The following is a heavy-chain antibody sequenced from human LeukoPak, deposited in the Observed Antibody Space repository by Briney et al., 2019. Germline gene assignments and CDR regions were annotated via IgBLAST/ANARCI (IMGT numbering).Heavy chain of an antibody. Sequence: GGSLRLSCVVSGFTFSNYWMSWVRQVPGKGLEWVANIKPDGSEKSYVDSVKGRFISSRDNAKKSLYLQMNSLRAEDTAIYYCARDSLTMIVGRQKRGLDYWGQGTLVTVSS. D-gene: IGHD3-22*01. CDR2: IKPDGSEK. V-gene: IGHV3-7*01. CDR3: ARDSLTMIVGRQKRGLDY. J-gene: IGHJ4*02. CDR1: GFTFSNYW.